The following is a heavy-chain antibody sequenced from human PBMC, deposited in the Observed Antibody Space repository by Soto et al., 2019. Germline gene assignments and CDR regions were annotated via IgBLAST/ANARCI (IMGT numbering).Heavy chain of an antibody. D-gene: IGHD2-2*01. CDR3: ARGGGYCSSTSCQSSFYYYYMDV. J-gene: IGHJ6*03. V-gene: IGHV3-21*01. Sequence: LSLTCAASGFTFSTYSMNWVRQAPGKGLEWVSSISSSGSYIYYADSLKGRFTISRDNAKNSLYLQMNSLRAEDTAVYYCARGGGYCSSTSCQSSFYYYYMDVWGKGTTVTVSS. CDR1: GFTFSTYS. CDR2: ISSSGSYI.